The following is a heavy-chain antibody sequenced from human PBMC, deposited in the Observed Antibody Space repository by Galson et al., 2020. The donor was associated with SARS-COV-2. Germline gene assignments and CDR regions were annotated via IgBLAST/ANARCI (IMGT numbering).Heavy chain of an antibody. J-gene: IGHJ4*02. CDR3: AHSRYRCSEANCYDPFDC. D-gene: IGHD2-15*01. CDR2: IYSNDDK. V-gene: IGHV2-5*01. Sequence: SGPTLVKPTQTLTLTCTFSGFSLSTRGVGVGWIRQPPGKALEWLTLIYSNDDKRHSPSLKSRLTITKDTSKNQVVLTMTNMDPVDTATYYCAHSRYRCSEANCYDPFDCWGQGTLVTVSS. CDR1: GFSLSTRGVG.